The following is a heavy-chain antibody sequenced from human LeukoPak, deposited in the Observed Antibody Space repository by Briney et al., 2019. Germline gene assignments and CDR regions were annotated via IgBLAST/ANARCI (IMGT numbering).Heavy chain of an antibody. CDR1: GFTFSHYG. CDR2: IWSDGTDK. V-gene: IGHV3-33*06. Sequence: GGSLRLSCATSGFTFSHYGMHWVRQAPGKGLEWVAVIWSDGTDKYYGDSVKGRFTISRDNSKNTVYLQMNSLRVEDTAVYYCAKGPLYSSSWGLEYFQHWGQGTLVTVSS. J-gene: IGHJ1*01. D-gene: IGHD6-13*01. CDR3: AKGPLYSSSWGLEYFQH.